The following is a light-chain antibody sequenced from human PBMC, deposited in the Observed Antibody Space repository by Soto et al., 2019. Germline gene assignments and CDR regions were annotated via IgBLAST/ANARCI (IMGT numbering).Light chain of an antibody. CDR1: ESVSSN. V-gene: IGKV3-15*01. J-gene: IGKJ2*01. Sequence: ETVMTQSPATLSVSPGERATLSCRASESVSSNLAWYQQKPGQAPRLLIHGASTRAADIPARFSGSGSGTEFTLTISSLQSEDFAVYYCQQYNNWPYTFGQGTTLEIK. CDR2: GAS. CDR3: QQYNNWPYT.